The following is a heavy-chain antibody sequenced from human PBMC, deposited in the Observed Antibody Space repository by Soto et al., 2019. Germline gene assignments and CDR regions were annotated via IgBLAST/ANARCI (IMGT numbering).Heavy chain of an antibody. CDR2: IYYSGST. CDR1: GGSISSSSYY. J-gene: IGHJ4*02. CDR3: ARHRTRKGAQFDS. Sequence: SETLSLTCTVSGGSISSSSYYWGWIRQPPGKGLEWIGSIYYSGSTYYNPSLKSRVTISVDTSKNQFSLKLSSVTAADTAVYYCARHRTRKGAQFDSWGQGTMVTVSS. V-gene: IGHV4-39*01. D-gene: IGHD1-26*01.